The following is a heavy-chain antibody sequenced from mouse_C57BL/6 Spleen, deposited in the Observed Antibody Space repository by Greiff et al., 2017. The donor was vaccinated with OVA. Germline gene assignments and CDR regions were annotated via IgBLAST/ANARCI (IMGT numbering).Heavy chain of an antibody. D-gene: IGHD4-1*01. V-gene: IGHV14-4*01. CDR2: IDPENGDT. Sequence: VQLQQSGAELVRPGASVKVSCTASGFNIKDDYMHWVKQRPEQGLAWIGWIDPENGDTEYASKFQGKATITADTASNTAYLQLSSLTSEDTAVYCCTQLGHWFAYWGQGTVVTVSA. CDR3: TQLGHWFAY. CDR1: GFNIKDDY. J-gene: IGHJ3*01.